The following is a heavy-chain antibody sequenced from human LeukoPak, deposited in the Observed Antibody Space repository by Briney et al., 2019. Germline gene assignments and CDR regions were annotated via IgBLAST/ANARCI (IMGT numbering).Heavy chain of an antibody. CDR1: GYTFTGYY. CDR3: ARGKMTVTTISAFDI. J-gene: IGHJ3*02. V-gene: IGHV1-2*02. D-gene: IGHD4-17*01. Sequence: GASVKVSCKASGYTFTGYYMHWVRQAPGQGLEWMGWINPNSGGTNYAQKFQGRVTMTRDTSISTAYMELSRLRSDDTAVYYCARGKMTVTTISAFDIWGQGTMVTVSS. CDR2: INPNSGGT.